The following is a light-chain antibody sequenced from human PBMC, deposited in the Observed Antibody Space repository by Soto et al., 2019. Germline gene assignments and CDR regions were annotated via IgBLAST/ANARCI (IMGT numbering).Light chain of an antibody. V-gene: IGKV3-15*01. CDR3: HQYCSWPLT. J-gene: IGKJ4*01. Sequence: EIVMTQSPATLSVSPGERATLSCRASQSVTNNWLAWYQQKPGQAPRLLIYGVSTRATGIPARFSGSGSGEEFTLTISSLQSEDFAVYYCHQYCSWPLTFGGGTKVEIK. CDR2: GVS. CDR1: QSVTNN.